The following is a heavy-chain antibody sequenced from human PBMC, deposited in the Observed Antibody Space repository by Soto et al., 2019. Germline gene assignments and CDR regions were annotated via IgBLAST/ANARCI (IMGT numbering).Heavy chain of an antibody. CDR2: IIPIFGSA. CDR1: GYTFTTSA. V-gene: IGHV1-69*13. CDR3: ARDASRFGAGWFDP. D-gene: IGHD3-16*01. Sequence: QVPLVQSGAEVKKPGASVKVSCKASGYTFTTSAMHWVRQAPGQRLEWMGGIIPIFGSANYAQKFQGRVTITADESTSTAYMELSSLRSEDTAVYYCARDASRFGAGWFDPWGQGTLVTVSS. J-gene: IGHJ5*02.